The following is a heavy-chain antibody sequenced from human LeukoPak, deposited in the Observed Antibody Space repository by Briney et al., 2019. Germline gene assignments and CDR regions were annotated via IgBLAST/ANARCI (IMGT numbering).Heavy chain of an antibody. Sequence: ASVKVSCNASGYTFTSYGISWVRQAPGQGLEWMGWSSAYNGNTNYAQKLQGRVTMTTDTSTSTAYMELRSLRSDDTAVYYCERTNYCSSTSCSVPYWGQGTLVTVSS. J-gene: IGHJ4*02. D-gene: IGHD2-2*01. CDR1: GYTFTSYG. CDR2: SSAYNGNT. CDR3: ERTNYCSSTSCSVPY. V-gene: IGHV1-18*01.